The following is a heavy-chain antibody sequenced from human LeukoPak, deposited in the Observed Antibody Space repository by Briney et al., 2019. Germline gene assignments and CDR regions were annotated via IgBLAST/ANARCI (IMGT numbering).Heavy chain of an antibody. Sequence: SVKVSCKVSGYTLTELSMHWVRQAPGKGLEWMGGFDPEDGETIYAQKFQGRVTMTEDTSTDTAYMELSSLRSEDTAVYYCATWKSGAYRSADAFDIWGQGTMVTVSS. D-gene: IGHD2-15*01. CDR3: ATWKSGAYRSADAFDI. CDR1: GYTLTELS. V-gene: IGHV1-24*01. CDR2: FDPEDGET. J-gene: IGHJ3*02.